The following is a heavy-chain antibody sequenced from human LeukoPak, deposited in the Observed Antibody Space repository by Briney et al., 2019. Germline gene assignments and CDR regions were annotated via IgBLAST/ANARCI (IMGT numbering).Heavy chain of an antibody. V-gene: IGHV4-59*08. CDR3: ARQIWRTDRNYFDY. Sequence: SETLSLTCTVSGGSINNNYWSWFRQSPGKGLEWIGYIYYDGNTNYNTSLESRVTISVDTSKNQIHLRLSSVTAADTAVYYCARQIWRTDRNYFDYWGQGTLVIVSS. D-gene: IGHD3-16*02. CDR1: GGSINNNY. CDR2: IYYDGNT. J-gene: IGHJ4*02.